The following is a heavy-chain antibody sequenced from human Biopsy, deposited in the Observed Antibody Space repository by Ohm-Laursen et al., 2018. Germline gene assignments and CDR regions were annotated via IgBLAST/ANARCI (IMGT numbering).Heavy chain of an antibody. CDR1: GFTFSDYY. Sequence: GSLRLSCAASGFTFSDYYMNWIRQAPGKGLEWVSFITNTGRTVYADSVKGRFTISRDNADNSLHLQMKSLRAEDTAVYYCARMFARLGPCSGGTCYPGDDYWGQGTLVTVSS. J-gene: IGHJ4*02. D-gene: IGHD2-15*01. CDR2: ITNTGRTV. V-gene: IGHV3-11*01. CDR3: ARMFARLGPCSGGTCYPGDDY.